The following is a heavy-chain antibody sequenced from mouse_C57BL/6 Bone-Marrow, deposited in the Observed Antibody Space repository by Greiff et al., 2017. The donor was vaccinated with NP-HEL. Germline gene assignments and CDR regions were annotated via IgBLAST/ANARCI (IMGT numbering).Heavy chain of an antibody. V-gene: IGHV1-64*01. D-gene: IGHD4-1*01. Sequence: QVHVKQSGAELVKPGASVKLSCKASGYTFTSYWMHWVKQRPGQGLEWIGMIHPNSGSTNYNEKFKSKATLTVDKSSSTAYMQLSSLTSEDSAVYYCARYWDVAYWGQGTLVTVSA. J-gene: IGHJ3*01. CDR1: GYTFTSYW. CDR2: IHPNSGST. CDR3: ARYWDVAY.